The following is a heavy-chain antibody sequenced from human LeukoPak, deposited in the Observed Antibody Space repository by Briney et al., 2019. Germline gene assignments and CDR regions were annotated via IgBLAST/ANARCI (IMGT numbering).Heavy chain of an antibody. CDR1: GFTFSEYS. V-gene: IGHV3-48*01. CDR2: ISSKSKSI. D-gene: IGHD2/OR15-2a*01. J-gene: IGHJ6*03. CDR3: ARDGSPTFYYYYMDV. Sequence: GGSLKLSCAASGFTFSEYSMNWVRQAPGKGLEWVSYISSKSKSIYYADSVKGRFTISRDNGKNSLSLQMNSLTAEDTAMYYCARDGSPTFYYYYMDVWGKGTTVTVSS.